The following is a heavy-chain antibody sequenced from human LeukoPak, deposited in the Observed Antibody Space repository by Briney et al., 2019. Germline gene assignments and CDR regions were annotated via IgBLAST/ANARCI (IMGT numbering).Heavy chain of an antibody. CDR2: ISHDGGNK. CDR1: GFTLSSCG. V-gene: IGHV3-33*06. CDR3: AKALNYWYFDL. Sequence: PGGSLRLSCAVSGFTLSSCGMHWVRQAPGKGLEWLAGISHDGGNKYYADSVKGRFTISRDNSKNTLDLQMNSLRAEDTATYYCAKALNYWYFDLWGRGNLVTVSS. J-gene: IGHJ2*01.